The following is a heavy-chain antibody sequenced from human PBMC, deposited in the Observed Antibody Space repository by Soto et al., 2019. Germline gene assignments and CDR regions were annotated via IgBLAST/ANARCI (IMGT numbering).Heavy chain of an antibody. CDR2: FDPEDGET. CDR1: GYTLTELS. D-gene: IGHD2-2*01. CDR3: ATGPEGYCFTTSCYSYFQH. J-gene: IGHJ1*01. V-gene: IGHV1-24*01. Sequence: EASVKVSCKVSGYTLTELSMHWVRQAPGKGLEWMGGFDPEDGETIYAQKFQGRVTITEDTSTGTAYMELSSLRSEDTAVYYCATGPEGYCFTTSCYSYFQHWDQGTLVTVSS.